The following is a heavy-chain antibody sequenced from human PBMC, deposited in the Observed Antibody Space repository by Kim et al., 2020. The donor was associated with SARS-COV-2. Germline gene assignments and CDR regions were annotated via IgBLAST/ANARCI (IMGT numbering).Heavy chain of an antibody. V-gene: IGHV4-30-4*01. Sequence: SETLSLTCTVSGGSISSGYYYWSWIRQPPGKGLEWIGHIYYTGSTYYNPSPKSRVTISIDTSKNQFSLKLSSVTAADTAVYYCARGYLFGVVIKYYYDM. CDR2: IYYTGST. J-gene: IGHJ6*01. CDR3: ARGYLFGVVIKYYYDM. CDR1: GGSISSGYYY. D-gene: IGHD3-3*01.